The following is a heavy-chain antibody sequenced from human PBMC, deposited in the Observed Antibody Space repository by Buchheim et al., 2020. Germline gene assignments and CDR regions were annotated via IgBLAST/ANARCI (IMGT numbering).Heavy chain of an antibody. V-gene: IGHV3-7*01. J-gene: IGHJ4*02. CDR1: GFTFSDYW. CDR3: AREGREQPIDY. Sequence: EVQLVESGGGLVQPGGSLRLSCAASGFTFSDYWMTWVRQAPGKGLEWVANINRDGSEKNYVDSVKGQFTISRDNAKISLNLQMNSLRAEDTAVYYCAREGREQPIDYWGQGTL. CDR2: INRDGSEK. D-gene: IGHD1-26*01.